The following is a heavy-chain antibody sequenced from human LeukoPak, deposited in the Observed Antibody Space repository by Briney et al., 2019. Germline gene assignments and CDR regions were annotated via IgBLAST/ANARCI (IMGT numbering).Heavy chain of an antibody. V-gene: IGHV1-69*04. CDR1: GGTFSSYA. J-gene: IGHJ4*02. CDR2: IIPILGIA. CDR3: AREDAQTYYYDSSGYLAFDY. Sequence: SVKVSCKASGGTFSSYAISWVRQAPGQGLEWMGRIIPILGIANYAQKFQGRVTITADKSTSTAYMELSSLRSEDTAVYYCAREDAQTYYYDSSGYLAFDYWGQGTLVTVSS. D-gene: IGHD3-22*01.